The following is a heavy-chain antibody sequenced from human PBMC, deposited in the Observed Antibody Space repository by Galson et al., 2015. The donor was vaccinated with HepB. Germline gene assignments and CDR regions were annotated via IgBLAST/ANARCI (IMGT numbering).Heavy chain of an antibody. CDR1: GYNLSELS. CDR3: AIVPTPKLAYCEGDCDHSFYH. D-gene: IGHD2-21*02. J-gene: IGHJ4*02. V-gene: IGHV1-24*01. Sequence: SVKVSCKVSGYNLSELSMHWVRQGPGEGLEWMGGFDPVDGATIYAQKLQGRVTMTEDTYNDTAYMDLSRLRSEDTAVYYCAIVPTPKLAYCEGDCDHSFYHWRQGTLVTVSS. CDR2: FDPVDGAT.